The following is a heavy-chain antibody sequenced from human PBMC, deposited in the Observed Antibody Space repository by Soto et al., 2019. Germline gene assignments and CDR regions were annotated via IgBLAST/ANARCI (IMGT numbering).Heavy chain of an antibody. Sequence: QVQLVQSGAEVKKPGASVKVSCKASGYTFTRYGIGWARQAPGQGLEWMGWINTYNGNTNYAQNVQGRVTLTTDTSTSPAYMELRSLRPNDTAIYYCAMVDVYVTPSQQDVWGQGTTVIVSS. CDR2: INTYNGNT. J-gene: IGHJ6*02. D-gene: IGHD3-16*01. CDR1: GYTFTRYG. CDR3: AMVDVYVTPSQQDV. V-gene: IGHV1-18*01.